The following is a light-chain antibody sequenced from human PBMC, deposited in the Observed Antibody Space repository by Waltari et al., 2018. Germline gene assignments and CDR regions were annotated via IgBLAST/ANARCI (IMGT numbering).Light chain of an antibody. V-gene: IGLV2-23*02. CDR3: CSYAGHSTFV. CDR1: NSDIWSFNL. J-gene: IGLJ3*02. CDR2: ETT. Sequence: QSALTQPASVSGSPGQSITISCTGSNSDIWSFNLVSWYQQLSNTAPKLIIYETTQRPSGVSGRISGSQSGNTASLTISGLQTEDEADYYCCSYAGHSTFVFGGGTRLTVL.